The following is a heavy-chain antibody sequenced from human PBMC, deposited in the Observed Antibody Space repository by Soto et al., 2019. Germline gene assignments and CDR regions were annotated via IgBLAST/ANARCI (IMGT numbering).Heavy chain of an antibody. J-gene: IGHJ4*02. CDR2: IYYSGST. CDR3: ARVDSGYDSIVDY. Sequence: SETLSLTCTVSGGSISSYYWSWIRQPPGKGLEWIGYIYYSGSTNYNPSLKSRVTISVDTSKNQFSLKLSSVTAADTAVYYCARVDSGYDSIVDYWGQGTLXTVSS. D-gene: IGHD5-12*01. CDR1: GGSISSYY. V-gene: IGHV4-59*01.